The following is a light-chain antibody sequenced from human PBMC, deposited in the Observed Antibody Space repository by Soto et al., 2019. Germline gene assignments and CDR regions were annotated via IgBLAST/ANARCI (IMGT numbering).Light chain of an antibody. Sequence: DINMTQSQSSLSASVGNIFTITCQASQNNNNYLNWYQQKPGRAPKLLIYDASNLEAGVPPRLSGSGSGTGFTLTISSLKPEEIALYYCQQTYRIPPTFGQGTRLEI. V-gene: IGKV1-39*01. CDR1: QNNNNY. CDR2: DAS. CDR3: QQTYRIPPT. J-gene: IGKJ5*01.